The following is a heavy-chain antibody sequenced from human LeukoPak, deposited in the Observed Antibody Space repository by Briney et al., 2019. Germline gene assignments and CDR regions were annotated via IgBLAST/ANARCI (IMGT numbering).Heavy chain of an antibody. CDR3: ARDGEAVAGTCEY. CDR2: IWYDGSNK. CDR1: GFTFSSYG. D-gene: IGHD6-19*01. V-gene: IGHV3-33*01. Sequence: GGSLRLSCAASGFTFSSYGMHWVRQAPGKGLEWVAVIWYDGSNKYYADSVKGRFTISRDNSKNTLYLQMNSLRAEDTAVYYCARDGEAVAGTCEYWGQGTLVTVSS. J-gene: IGHJ4*02.